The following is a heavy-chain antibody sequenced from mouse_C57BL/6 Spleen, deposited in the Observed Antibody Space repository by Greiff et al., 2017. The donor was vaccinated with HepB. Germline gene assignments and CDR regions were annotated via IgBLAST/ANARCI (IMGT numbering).Heavy chain of an antibody. V-gene: IGHV5-4*01. CDR1: GFTFSSYA. J-gene: IGHJ2*01. Sequence: EVKVVESGGGLVKPGGSLKLSCAASGFTFSSYAMSWVRQTPEKRLEWVATISDGGSYTYYPDNVKGRFTISRDNAKNNLYLQMSHLKSEDTAMYYCARDLDPYFDYWGQGTTLTVSS. CDR3: ARDLDPYFDY. CDR2: ISDGGSYT.